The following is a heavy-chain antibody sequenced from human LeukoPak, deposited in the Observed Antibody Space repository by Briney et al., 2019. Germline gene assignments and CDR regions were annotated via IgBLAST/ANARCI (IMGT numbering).Heavy chain of an antibody. CDR3: ARERIAARRAFDY. V-gene: IGHV3-30*04. CDR2: ISYDGSNK. Sequence: GGSLRLSCAASGFTFSSYAMHWVRQAPGKGLEWVAVISYDGSNKYYADSVKGRFTISRDNSKNTLHLQMNSLRAEDTAVYYCARERIAARRAFDYWGQGTLVTVSS. D-gene: IGHD6-6*01. J-gene: IGHJ4*02. CDR1: GFTFSSYA.